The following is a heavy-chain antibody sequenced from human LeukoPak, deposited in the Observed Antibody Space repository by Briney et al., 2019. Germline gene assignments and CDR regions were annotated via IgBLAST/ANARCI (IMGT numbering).Heavy chain of an antibody. J-gene: IGHJ4*02. CDR3: AKGIAAPTAY. D-gene: IGHD6-6*01. V-gene: IGHV3-48*03. Sequence: GGSLRLSCAASGFTFSSYEMNWVRQAPGKGLEWVSYISSSGSTIYYADSVKGRFTISRDNSKNTLYLQMNSLRAEDTAVHYCAKGIAAPTAYWGQGTLVTVSS. CDR2: ISSSGSTI. CDR1: GFTFSSYE.